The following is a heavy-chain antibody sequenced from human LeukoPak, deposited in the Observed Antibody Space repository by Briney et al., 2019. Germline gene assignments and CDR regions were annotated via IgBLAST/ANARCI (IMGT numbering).Heavy chain of an antibody. CDR2: INWNGGSA. D-gene: IGHD4-11*01. J-gene: IGHJ1*01. Sequence: PGGSLRVSCAASGFNFDDYGMSWVRQAPGKGLEWVSGINWNGGSAVYADAVKGRFAISRDNAKNSLYLQMSSLIAEDTALYYCARDGSTTVTTDYWGQGTLVTVSS. V-gene: IGHV3-20*04. CDR3: ARDGSTTVTTDY. CDR1: GFNFDDYG.